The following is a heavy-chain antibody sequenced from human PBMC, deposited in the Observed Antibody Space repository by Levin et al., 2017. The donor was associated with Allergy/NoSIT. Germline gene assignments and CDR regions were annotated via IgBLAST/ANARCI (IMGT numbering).Heavy chain of an antibody. D-gene: IGHD5-18*01. J-gene: IGHJ4*02. Sequence: GESLKISCKASGYTFTRYDINWVRQATGQGLEWMGWMNPNSGNTGYAQKFQGRVTMTRNTSISTAYMELSSLRSEDTAVYYCARCARGYSYGFDYWGQGTLVTVSS. V-gene: IGHV1-8*01. CDR2: MNPNSGNT. CDR3: ARCARGYSYGFDY. CDR1: GYTFTRYD.